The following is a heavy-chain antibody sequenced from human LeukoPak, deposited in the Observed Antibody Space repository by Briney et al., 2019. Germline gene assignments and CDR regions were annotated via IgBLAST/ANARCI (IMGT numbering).Heavy chain of an antibody. CDR1: GFTFSSYG. CDR2: IWYDGSNK. CDR3: ATQRYDILTGGGNYFDY. J-gene: IGHJ4*02. V-gene: IGHV3-33*01. D-gene: IGHD3-9*01. Sequence: GRSLRLSWAASGFTFSSYGMHWVRQAPDKGLEWVAVIWYDGSNKYYADSVKGRFTISRDNSKNTLYLQMNSLRAEDTAVYYCATQRYDILTGGGNYFDYWGQGTLVTVSS.